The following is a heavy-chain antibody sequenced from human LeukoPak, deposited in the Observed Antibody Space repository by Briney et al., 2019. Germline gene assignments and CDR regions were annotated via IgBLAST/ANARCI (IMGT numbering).Heavy chain of an antibody. CDR2: INTNTGNP. D-gene: IGHD3-10*01. V-gene: IGHV7-4-1*02. J-gene: IGHJ4*02. CDR3: ARTMVRGVIGY. CDR1: GYTFTGYY. Sequence: ASVKVSCKASGYTFTGYYMHWVRQAPGQGLEWMGWINTNTGNPTYAQGFIGRFVFSLDTSVSTAYLQISSLKTEDTAVYYCARTMVRGVIGYWGQGTLVTVSS.